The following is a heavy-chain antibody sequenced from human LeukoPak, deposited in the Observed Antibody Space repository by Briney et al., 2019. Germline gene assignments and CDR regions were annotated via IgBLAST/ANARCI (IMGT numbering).Heavy chain of an antibody. D-gene: IGHD6-19*01. CDR3: ASTSIAVPGAPAGNHRFDY. V-gene: IGHV1-18*01. CDR2: IATYNGNT. Sequence: ASVKVSCKASGGTFSSYAISWVRQAPGQRLEWMGWIATYNGNTNYARKLQGRVTMTTDTSTDTAYMELRSLRSDDTAIYYCASTSIAVPGAPAGNHRFDYWGQGTLVTVSS. CDR1: GGTFSSYA. J-gene: IGHJ4*02.